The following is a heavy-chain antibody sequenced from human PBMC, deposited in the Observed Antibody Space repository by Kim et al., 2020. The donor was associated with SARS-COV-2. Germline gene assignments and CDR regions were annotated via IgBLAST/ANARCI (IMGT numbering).Heavy chain of an antibody. CDR1: GGSISSGDYY. Sequence: SETLSLTCTVSGGSISSGDYYWSWIRQPPGKGLEWIGYIYYSGSTYYNPSLKSRVTISVDTSKNQFFLKLSSVTAADTAVYYCAREPRAAYYDILTGSMYYYYGMDVWGQGTTVTVSS. J-gene: IGHJ6*02. V-gene: IGHV4-30-4*01. CDR3: AREPRAAYYDILTGSMYYYYGMDV. CDR2: IYYSGST. D-gene: IGHD3-9*01.